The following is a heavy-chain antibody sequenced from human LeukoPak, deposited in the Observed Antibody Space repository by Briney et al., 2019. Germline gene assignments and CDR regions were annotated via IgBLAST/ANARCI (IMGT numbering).Heavy chain of an antibody. CDR2: ISGSGGST. D-gene: IGHD3-10*01. J-gene: IGHJ4*02. V-gene: IGHV3-23*01. CDR1: GFTFSSYG. CDR3: AKHYMGSYDNRGLDY. Sequence: GGTLRLSCAASGFTFSSYGMSWVRQAPGKGLEWVSAISGSGGSTYYADSVKGRFTISRDNSKNTLYLQMNSLRAEDTAVYYCAKHYMGSYDNRGLDYWGQGSLVTVSS.